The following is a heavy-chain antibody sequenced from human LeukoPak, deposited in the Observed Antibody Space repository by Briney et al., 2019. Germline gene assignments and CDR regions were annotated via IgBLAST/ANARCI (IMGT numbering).Heavy chain of an antibody. CDR2: FDPEDGET. CDR3: ATDPLYCSSTSCPDY. J-gene: IGHJ4*02. V-gene: IGHV1-24*01. CDR1: GGTFSSYA. D-gene: IGHD2-2*01. Sequence: ASVNVSCKASGGTFSSYAISWVRQAPGKGLEWMGGFDPEDGETIYAQKFQGRVTMTEDTSTDTAYMELSSLRSEDTAVYYCATDPLYCSSTSCPDYWGQGTLVTVSS.